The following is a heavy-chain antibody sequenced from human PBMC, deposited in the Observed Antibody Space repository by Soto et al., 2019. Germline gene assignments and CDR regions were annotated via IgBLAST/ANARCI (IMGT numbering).Heavy chain of an antibody. CDR1: GFTFSSYA. J-gene: IGHJ5*02. V-gene: IGHV3-23*01. CDR2: SSGRGGRT. Sequence: EVQLLESGGGLVQPGGSLRLSCAASGFTFSSYAMSWVRQAPGKGLEWVSASSGRGGRTYYADSVKGRFTRSRDNSKNTLYLQMNSLRAEDTAVYYCAKGVWAIFGVVSNGGDWFDPWGQGTLVTVSS. D-gene: IGHD3-3*01. CDR3: AKGVWAIFGVVSNGGDWFDP.